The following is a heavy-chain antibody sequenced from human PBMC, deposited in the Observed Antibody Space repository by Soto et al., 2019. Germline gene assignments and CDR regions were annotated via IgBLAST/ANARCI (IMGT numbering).Heavy chain of an antibody. V-gene: IGHV1-46*01. CDR3: ARVSVDTAMVTWGSVAFDY. CDR2: INPSGGST. J-gene: IGHJ4*02. Sequence: ASVKVSCKASGYTFTSYYMHWVRQAPRQGLEWMGIINPSGGSTSYAQKFQDRVTMTRDTSTSTVYMELSSLRSEDTAVYYCARVSVDTAMVTWGSVAFDYWGQGTLVTVSS. D-gene: IGHD5-18*01. CDR1: GYTFTSYY.